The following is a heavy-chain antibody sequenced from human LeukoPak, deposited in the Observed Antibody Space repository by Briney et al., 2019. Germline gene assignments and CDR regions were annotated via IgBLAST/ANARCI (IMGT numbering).Heavy chain of an antibody. V-gene: IGHV1-69*05. CDR1: GGTFSSYA. J-gene: IGHJ6*03. Sequence: SVKVSCKASGGTFSSYAISWVRQAPGQGLEWMGGIIPIFGTANYAQKLQGRVTMTTDTSTSTAYMELRSLRSDDAAVYYCARQPFTPVTTKSYYYYMDVWGKGTTVTVSS. D-gene: IGHD4-17*01. CDR3: ARQPFTPVTTKSYYYYMDV. CDR2: IIPIFGTA.